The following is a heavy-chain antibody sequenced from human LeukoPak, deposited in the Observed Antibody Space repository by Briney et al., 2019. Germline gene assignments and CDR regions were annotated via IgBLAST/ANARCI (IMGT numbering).Heavy chain of an antibody. J-gene: IGHJ6*03. V-gene: IGHV1-8*03. Sequence: ASVKVSCKASGYTFTSYAMNWVRQATGQGLEWMGWMNPNSGNTGYAQKFQGRVTITRNTSISTAYMELSSLRSEDTAVYYCARSSSWPDYYYYMDVWGKGTTVTVSS. CDR2: MNPNSGNT. CDR3: ARSSSWPDYYYYMDV. D-gene: IGHD6-13*01. CDR1: GYTFTSYA.